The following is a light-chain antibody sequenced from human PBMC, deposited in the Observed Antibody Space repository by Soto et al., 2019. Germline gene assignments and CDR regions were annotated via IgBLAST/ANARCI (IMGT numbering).Light chain of an antibody. Sequence: DIQMTQSPSTLSASVGDRVTITCRASQSISSWLAWYQQKPGKAPNLHIYDASSLESGVPSRFSGSGSGTEFTLTISSLQPDDFATYYCQQYNSYSRTFGQGTKVEIK. J-gene: IGKJ1*01. CDR2: DAS. CDR3: QQYNSYSRT. V-gene: IGKV1-5*01. CDR1: QSISSW.